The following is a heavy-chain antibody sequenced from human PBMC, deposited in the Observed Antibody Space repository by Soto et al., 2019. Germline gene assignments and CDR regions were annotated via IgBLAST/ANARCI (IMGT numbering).Heavy chain of an antibody. J-gene: IGHJ6*03. CDR1: GYTLTSYG. CDR3: ARGGGGIAAAGSYYYMDV. Sequence: GASVKVSCKASGYTLTSYGISWVRQAPGQGLEWMGWISAYNGNTNYAQKLQGRVTMTTDTSTSTAYMELRSLRSDDTAVYYCARGGGGIAAAGSYYYMDVWGKGTTVTVSS. V-gene: IGHV1-18*01. D-gene: IGHD6-13*01. CDR2: ISAYNGNT.